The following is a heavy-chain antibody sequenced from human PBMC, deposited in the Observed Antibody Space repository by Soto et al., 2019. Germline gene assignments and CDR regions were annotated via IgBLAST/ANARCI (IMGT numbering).Heavy chain of an antibody. CDR3: ARTRTYSSSWFGRADYYYYGMDG. CDR1: GYSISSGYY. J-gene: IGHJ6*02. D-gene: IGHD6-13*01. Sequence: PSETLSLTCAVSGYSISSGYYWGWIRQPPGKGLEWIGSIYHSGSTYYNPSLKSRVTISVDTSKNQFSLKLSSVTAADTAVYYCARTRTYSSSWFGRADYYYYGMDGWGQGTTVTVSS. CDR2: IYHSGST. V-gene: IGHV4-38-2*01.